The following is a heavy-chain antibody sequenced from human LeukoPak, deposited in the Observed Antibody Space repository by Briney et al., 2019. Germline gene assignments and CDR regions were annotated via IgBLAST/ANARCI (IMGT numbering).Heavy chain of an antibody. CDR3: ATFRVDYGDYFDY. J-gene: IGHJ4*02. CDR1: GGSISSGGYS. Sequence: SETLSLTCAVSGGSISSGGYSWSWIRQPPGKGLEWIGYIYHSGSTYYNPSLKSRVTISVDKSKNQFSLKLSSVTAADTAVYYCATFRVDYGDYFDYWGQGTLVTVSS. CDR2: IYHSGST. V-gene: IGHV4-30-2*01. D-gene: IGHD4-17*01.